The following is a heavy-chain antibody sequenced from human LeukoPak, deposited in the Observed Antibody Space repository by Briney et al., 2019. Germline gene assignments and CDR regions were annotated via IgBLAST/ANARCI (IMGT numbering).Heavy chain of an antibody. CDR3: ARVGRGYRYGYFDY. V-gene: IGHV1-2*02. J-gene: IGHJ4*02. Sequence: ASVKVSCKASGYTFTGYYMHWVRQAPGQGLEWMGWINTHSGGTNYAQKFQGRVTMTRDTSISTAYMELSRLRSDDTAVYYGARVGRGYRYGYFDYWGQGTLVTVSS. CDR1: GYTFTGYY. CDR2: INTHSGGT. D-gene: IGHD5-18*01.